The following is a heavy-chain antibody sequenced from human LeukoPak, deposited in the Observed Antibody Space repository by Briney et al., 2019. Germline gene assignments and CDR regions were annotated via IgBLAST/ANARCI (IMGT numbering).Heavy chain of an antibody. Sequence: PGGSLRLSCAAPGLTVSSNYMSLVRHAPGEGREWVSVIYSGGSTYYADSVKGRFTISRDNSKNTLYLQMNSLRAEDTAVYYCARGLYYYYMDVWGKGTTVTVSS. J-gene: IGHJ6*03. V-gene: IGHV3-66*02. CDR3: ARGLYYYYMDV. CDR2: IYSGGST. CDR1: GLTVSSNY.